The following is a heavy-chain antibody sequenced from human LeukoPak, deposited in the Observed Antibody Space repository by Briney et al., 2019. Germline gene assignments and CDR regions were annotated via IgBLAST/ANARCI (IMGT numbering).Heavy chain of an antibody. CDR3: VRGRGSYGDF. Sequence: SGGSLRLSCAASGFAFSSYWMHWVRQVPGKGLVWVSRINEDGRSISYADSVKGRFTISRDNAKNTLYLQMTSLRVDDTAVYYCVRGRGSYGDFWGQGTLVTVSS. J-gene: IGHJ4*02. CDR1: GFAFSSYW. D-gene: IGHD1-26*01. CDR2: INEDGRSI. V-gene: IGHV3-74*01.